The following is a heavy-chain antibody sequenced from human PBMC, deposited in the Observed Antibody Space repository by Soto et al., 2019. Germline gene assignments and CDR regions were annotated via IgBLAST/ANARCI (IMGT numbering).Heavy chain of an antibody. Sequence: GGSLRLSCAGSGFIFSTYSMHWVRQAPGKGLEWVSSISTSGDTYYGDSVKGRFTISRDNARNSLSLQMSSLRAEDTAVYYCAREKTAWPLAYGLDVWGQGTTVTVSS. V-gene: IGHV3-21*01. D-gene: IGHD1-1*01. CDR2: ISTSGDT. CDR1: GFIFSTYS. CDR3: AREKTAWPLAYGLDV. J-gene: IGHJ6*02.